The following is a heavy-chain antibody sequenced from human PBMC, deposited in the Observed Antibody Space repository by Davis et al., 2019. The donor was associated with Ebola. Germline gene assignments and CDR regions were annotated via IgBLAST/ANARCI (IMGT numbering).Heavy chain of an antibody. J-gene: IGHJ4*02. CDR3: ARDFGYCSGGSCSEDY. CDR2: INAGNGNT. CDR1: GYSFTSYA. V-gene: IGHV1-3*01. Sequence: AASVKVSCKTSGYSFTSYAVQWVRQAPGQTLEWMGWINAGNGNTKYSQNFQDRLTITSYTSASTAYMGLSSLRSEDTAVYYCARDFGYCSGGSCSEDYWGQGTLVTVSS. D-gene: IGHD2-15*01.